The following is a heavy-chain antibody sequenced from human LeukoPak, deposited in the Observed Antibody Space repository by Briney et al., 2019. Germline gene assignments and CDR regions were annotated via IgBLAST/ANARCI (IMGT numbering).Heavy chain of an antibody. Sequence: GRSLRLSCAASGFTFSSYAMHWVRQAPGKGLEWVAVISYDGSNKYYADSVKGRFTISRDNSKTTLYLQMNSLRAEDTAVYYCASSHYDILTGYYSDFDYWGQGTLVTVSS. V-gene: IGHV3-30-3*01. D-gene: IGHD3-9*01. CDR1: GFTFSSYA. CDR3: ASSHYDILTGYYSDFDY. CDR2: ISYDGSNK. J-gene: IGHJ4*02.